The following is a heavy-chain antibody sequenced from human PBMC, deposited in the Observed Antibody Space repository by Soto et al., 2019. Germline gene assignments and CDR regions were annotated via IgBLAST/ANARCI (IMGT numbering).Heavy chain of an antibody. Sequence: GASVKVSCKASGGTFSSYAISCVRQAPGQGLEWMGGIIPIFGTANYAQKFQGRVTITADESTSTAYMELSSLRSEDTAVYYCARNVGCGGDCYRGYYFDYWGQGTLVTVSS. CDR3: ARNVGCGGDCYRGYYFDY. CDR1: GGTFSSYA. D-gene: IGHD2-21*02. V-gene: IGHV1-69*13. CDR2: IIPIFGTA. J-gene: IGHJ4*02.